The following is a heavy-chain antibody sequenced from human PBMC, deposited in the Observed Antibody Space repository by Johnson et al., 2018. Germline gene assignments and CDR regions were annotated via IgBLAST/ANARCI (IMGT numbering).Heavy chain of an antibody. CDR3: EKDISAVGRDAFDI. J-gene: IGHJ3*02. Sequence: VQLQESGGGLVQPGGSLRLSCAASGFTFSSYWMHWVRQAPGKGLVWVSRINSDGSSTSYADSVKGRFTLSRDNAKNTLYLQMNSLRAEDKAVYFCEKDISAVGRDAFDIWGQGTMVTVSS. CDR2: INSDGSST. V-gene: IGHV3-74*01. D-gene: IGHD3/OR15-3a*01. CDR1: GFTFSSYW.